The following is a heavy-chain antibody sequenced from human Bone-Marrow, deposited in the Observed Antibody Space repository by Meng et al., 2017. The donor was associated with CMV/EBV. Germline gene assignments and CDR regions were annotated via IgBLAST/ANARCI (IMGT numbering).Heavy chain of an antibody. CDR2: INPNSGGT. CDR1: GYTFTSYY. D-gene: IGHD2-21*01. Sequence: ASVKVSGKASGYTFTSYYMHWVRQAPGQGLEWMGWINPNSGGTNYAQKFQGRVTMTRDTSISTAYMELSRLRSDDTAVYYCAILVAYCGGDCPLVEDYWGQGTLVIVSS. CDR3: AILVAYCGGDCPLVEDY. V-gene: IGHV1-2*02. J-gene: IGHJ4*02.